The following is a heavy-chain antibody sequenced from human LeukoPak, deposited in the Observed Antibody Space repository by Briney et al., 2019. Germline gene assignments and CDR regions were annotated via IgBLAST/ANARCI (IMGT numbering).Heavy chain of an antibody. Sequence: PSETLSLTCTVSDDSVKSRSYYWGWIRQPPGKGLEWIGSIYYSGSIYHNPSLKSRVTISIDTSKNQFFLNLRSVTAADTAVYYCARVHWNYVYMDVWGKGTTVTVSS. CDR2: IYYSGSI. CDR3: ARVHWNYVYMDV. CDR1: DDSVKSRSYY. V-gene: IGHV4-39*07. D-gene: IGHD1-7*01. J-gene: IGHJ6*03.